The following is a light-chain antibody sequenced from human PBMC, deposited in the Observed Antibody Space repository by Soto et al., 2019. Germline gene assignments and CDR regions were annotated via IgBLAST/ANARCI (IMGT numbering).Light chain of an antibody. J-gene: IGKJ3*01. CDR1: QSVSTY. V-gene: IGKV3-11*01. CDR3: QQRSNWPLVT. CDR2: DAS. Sequence: EIVLTQSPATLSLSPGERATLSCRASQSVSTYLAWYQQRPGQPPRLLIYDASSRATGIPVRFSGSGSGTDFTLTISSLETEDFAVYYCQQRSNWPLVTFGPGTRVDV.